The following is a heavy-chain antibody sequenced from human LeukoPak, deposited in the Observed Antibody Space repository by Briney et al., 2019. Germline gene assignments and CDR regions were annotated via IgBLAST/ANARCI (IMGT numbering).Heavy chain of an antibody. CDR1: GFTFSTYS. J-gene: IGHJ4*02. CDR3: ARDGGSWSRVPTWADY. V-gene: IGHV3-48*02. Sequence: GGSLRLSCAASGFTFSTYSMNWVRQAPGKGLEWVSYISSSSSTIYYANSVKGRFTISRDNAKNSLYLQMNSLRDEDTAVYYCARDGGSWSRVPTWADYWGQGTLVTVSS. CDR2: ISSSSSTI. D-gene: IGHD6-13*01.